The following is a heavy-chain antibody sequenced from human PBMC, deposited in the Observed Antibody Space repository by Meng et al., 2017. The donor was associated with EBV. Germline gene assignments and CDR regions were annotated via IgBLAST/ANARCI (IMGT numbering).Heavy chain of an antibody. CDR2: VHYTGST. J-gene: IGHJ5*02. Sequence: QLQLRESGPGQVKPSETLSLTCTVPGDSISSFYYWGWIRQPPGRGLEWIGSVHYTGSTYYSPSLKSRVTVSIDTSKNQFSLRLTSVTAADTAVYYCARPFPSWQSPRLDPFGAWGQGTLDTVSS. CDR1: GDSISSFYY. V-gene: IGHV4-39*01. CDR3: ARPFPSWQSPRLDPFGA. D-gene: IGHD6-19*01.